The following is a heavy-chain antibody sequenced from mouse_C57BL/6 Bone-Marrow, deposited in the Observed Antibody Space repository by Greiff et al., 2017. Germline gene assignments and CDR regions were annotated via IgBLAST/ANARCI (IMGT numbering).Heavy chain of an antibody. CDR3: AKGIYYGVLNYFDY. CDR1: GFSLTSYG. Sequence: QVQLQQSGPGLVQPSQSLSITCKVSGFSLTSYGVHWVRQPPGKGLEWLGVIWSGGSTDYNAAFISRRSISKDNSKSQVFFKMNSLQADDTAIYYCAKGIYYGVLNYFDYWGQGTTLTVSS. V-gene: IGHV2-4*01. D-gene: IGHD2-1*01. CDR2: IWSGGST. J-gene: IGHJ2*01.